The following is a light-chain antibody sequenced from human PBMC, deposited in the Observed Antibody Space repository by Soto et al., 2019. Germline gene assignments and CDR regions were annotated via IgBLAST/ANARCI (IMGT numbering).Light chain of an antibody. Sequence: DIHMSQSPSSLSASAGYRFTITCQASQNINNYSNWYQQQPRRAPDLLIYDASNLEAGVPSRLRGSGSGTDFTFTISRLQPEYTATYYCQQYENLPTFGQGTRLEIK. V-gene: IGKV1-33*01. J-gene: IGKJ5*01. CDR3: QQYENLPT. CDR2: DAS. CDR1: QNINNY.